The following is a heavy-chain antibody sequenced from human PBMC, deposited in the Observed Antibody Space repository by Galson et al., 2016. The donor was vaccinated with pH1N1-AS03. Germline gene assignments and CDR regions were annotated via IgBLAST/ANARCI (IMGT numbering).Heavy chain of an antibody. D-gene: IGHD5-24*01. V-gene: IGHV5-51*03. CDR3: ARGDGYSYYFDY. CDR2: IYPGDSDT. CDR1: GFRFTTYW. Sequence: QSGAEVKKPGESLMISCKASGFRFTTYWIAWVRQLPGKGLEWMGFIYPGDSDTKYSPSFQGQVTISADKSISTAYLRWNSLKASDTAIYYCARGDGYSYYFDYWGQGTLVTVSS. J-gene: IGHJ4*02.